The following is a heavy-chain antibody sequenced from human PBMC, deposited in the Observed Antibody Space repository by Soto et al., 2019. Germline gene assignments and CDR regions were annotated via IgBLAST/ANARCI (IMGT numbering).Heavy chain of an antibody. CDR2: IIPILGIA. D-gene: IGHD6-19*01. J-gene: IGHJ6*02. V-gene: IGHV1-69*02. CDR1: GGTFSSYT. CDR3: ARGSSGQSYYYYGMDV. Sequence: QVQLVQSGAEVKKPGSSVKVSCKASGGTFSSYTISWVRQAPGQGLEWMGRIIPILGIANYAQKFQGRVTITAAKSTSTAYMELSSLRSEDTAVYYCARGSSGQSYYYYGMDVWGQGTTVTVSS.